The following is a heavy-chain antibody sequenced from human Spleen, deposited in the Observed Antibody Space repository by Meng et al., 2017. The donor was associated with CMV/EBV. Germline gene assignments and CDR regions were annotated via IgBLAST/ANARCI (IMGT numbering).Heavy chain of an antibody. J-gene: IGHJ5*02. D-gene: IGHD6-13*01. V-gene: IGHV3-30*02. CDR1: GFTFSSYG. CDR3: AKDLFEAAALGWFDP. CDR2: IRYDGSNK. Sequence: GESLKISCAASGFTFSSYGMHWVRQAPGKGLEWVAFIRYDGSNKYYADSVKGRFTISRDNSKNTLYLQMNSLRAEDTAVYYCAKDLFEAAALGWFDPWGQGTLVTVSS.